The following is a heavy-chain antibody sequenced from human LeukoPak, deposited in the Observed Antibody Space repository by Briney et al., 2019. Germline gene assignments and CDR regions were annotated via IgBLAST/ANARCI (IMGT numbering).Heavy chain of an antibody. CDR1: GYSISSGYY. V-gene: IGHV4-38-2*01. Sequence: PSETLSLTCAVSGYSISSGYYWGWIRQPPGKGLEWIGSIYHSGSTYYNPSLKSRVTISVDTSKNQFSLKLSSVTAADTAVYYCARHCSGGSCYFSFDYWSQGTLVTVSS. J-gene: IGHJ4*02. D-gene: IGHD2-15*01. CDR2: IYHSGST. CDR3: ARHCSGGSCYFSFDY.